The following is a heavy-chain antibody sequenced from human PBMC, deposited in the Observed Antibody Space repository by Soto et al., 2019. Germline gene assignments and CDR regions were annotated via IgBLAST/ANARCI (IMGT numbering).Heavy chain of an antibody. CDR3: ARGMGGVRKPLES. J-gene: IGHJ5*02. CDR2: MNPNSGNT. V-gene: IGHV1-8*01. D-gene: IGHD2-8*01. CDR1: GCTFISYD. Sequence: GASVKDWWKGSGCTFISYDINWVRQATGQGLEWMGWMNPNSGNTGYAQKFQGRVTMTRDTSTTTVYMELSSLKSEDTAVYYCARGMGGVRKPLESWGRGTLVTVSS.